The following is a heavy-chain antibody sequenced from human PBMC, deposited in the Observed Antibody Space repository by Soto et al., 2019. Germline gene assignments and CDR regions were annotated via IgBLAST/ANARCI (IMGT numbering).Heavy chain of an antibody. Sequence: PSETLSLTCTFSGGSIRSYYWSLIRQPPGKGLEWIGYIYYSGSTNYNPSLKSRVTISVDTSKNQFSLKLSSVTAADTAVYYCASTIFGVEDYYYYMDVWGKGTTVTVSS. CDR2: IYYSGST. V-gene: IGHV4-59*01. CDR3: ASTIFGVEDYYYYMDV. D-gene: IGHD3-3*01. CDR1: GGSIRSYY. J-gene: IGHJ6*03.